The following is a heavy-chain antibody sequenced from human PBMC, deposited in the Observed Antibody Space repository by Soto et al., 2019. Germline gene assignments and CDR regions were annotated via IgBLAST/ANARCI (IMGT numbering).Heavy chain of an antibody. CDR1: GYTFTSYY. CDR3: ASLPLGYCSGGSCYSDY. CDR2: INPSGGST. Sequence: QVQLVQSGAEVKKPGASVKVSCKASGYTFTSYYMHWVRQAPGQGLEWMGIINPSGGSTSYAQKFQGRVTMTSDTSTSTVYMELSSLRSEDTAVYYCASLPLGYCSGGSCYSDYWGQGTLDTVSS. D-gene: IGHD2-15*01. V-gene: IGHV1-46*01. J-gene: IGHJ4*02.